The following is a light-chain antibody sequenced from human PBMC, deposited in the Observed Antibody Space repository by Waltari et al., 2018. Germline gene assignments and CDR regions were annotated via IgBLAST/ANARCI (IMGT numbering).Light chain of an antibody. J-gene: IGLJ1*01. V-gene: IGLV2-14*03. CDR2: DFN. Sequence: QSALTQPASVSGSPGQSITISCTGTRTDIGAYNFVSWYQKHPGKAPKFMLYDFNNRPSGVSSRFSGSKSGNTASLTISGLQAEDEADYYCSSYTTGSTRYVFGSGTKVTVL. CDR3: SSYTTGSTRYV. CDR1: RTDIGAYNF.